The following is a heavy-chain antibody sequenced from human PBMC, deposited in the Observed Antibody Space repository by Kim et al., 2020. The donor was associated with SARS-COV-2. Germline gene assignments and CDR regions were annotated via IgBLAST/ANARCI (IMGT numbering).Heavy chain of an antibody. CDR3: ARGRDGIAASSYYYYGMDV. Sequence: GRFTIARENAKNSLYLQMNSLRAEDTAVYYCARGRDGIAASSYYYYGMDVWGQGTTVTVSS. V-gene: IGHV3-11*05. J-gene: IGHJ6*02. D-gene: IGHD6-13*01.